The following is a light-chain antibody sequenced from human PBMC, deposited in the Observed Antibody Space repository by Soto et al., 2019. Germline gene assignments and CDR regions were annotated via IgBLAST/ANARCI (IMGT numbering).Light chain of an antibody. Sequence: DIVMTQSPDSLAVSLGERATINCKSSQTILYSSNNKNQLAWYQQKPGQPPKLLFYWASTRESGVPDRFSGSESGTDFTLTISSLQAEDVAVYYGQQYYSPPYTFGQGTKLEI. V-gene: IGKV4-1*01. CDR3: QQYYSPPYT. CDR2: WAS. CDR1: QTILYSSNNKNQ. J-gene: IGKJ2*01.